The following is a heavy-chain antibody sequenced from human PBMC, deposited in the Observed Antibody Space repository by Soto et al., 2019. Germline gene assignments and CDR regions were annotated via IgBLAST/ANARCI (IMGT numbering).Heavy chain of an antibody. CDR1: GFTFSNYW. V-gene: IGHV3-74*01. J-gene: IGHJ2*01. D-gene: IGHD3-3*01. CDR3: ARDYDAADSYFDL. CDR2: IHSGGSST. Sequence: GGSLRLSCAASGFTFSNYWMHWVRQAPGKGLVWVSRIHSGGSSTNYADSVKGRFTISGDNAKNTLYLQINSLRADDTAVYYCARDYDAADSYFDLWGRGTLVTVSS.